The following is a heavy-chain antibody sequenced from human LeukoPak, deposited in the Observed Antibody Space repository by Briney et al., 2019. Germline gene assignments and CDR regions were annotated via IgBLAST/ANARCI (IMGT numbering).Heavy chain of an antibody. V-gene: IGHV3-21*01. CDR3: ARDGPVAVATLLYFDL. CDR1: GFTFSSYS. D-gene: IGHD6-19*01. J-gene: IGHJ2*01. Sequence: GGSLRLSCAASGFTFSSYSMNWVRQAPGKGLEWVSSISSSSRYIYYADSVKGRFTISRDDAKNSLYLQMNSLRAEDTAVYYCARDGPVAVATLLYFDLWGRGTLVTVSS. CDR2: ISSSSRYI.